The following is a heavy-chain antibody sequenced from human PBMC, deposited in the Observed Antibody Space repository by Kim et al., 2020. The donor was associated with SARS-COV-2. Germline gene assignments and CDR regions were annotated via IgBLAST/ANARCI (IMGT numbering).Heavy chain of an antibody. CDR1: GYTFTGYY. V-gene: IGHV1-2*06. CDR2: INPNSGGT. CDR3: ARGTGYSSSWYLDDWFDP. J-gene: IGHJ5*02. Sequence: ASVKVSCKASGYTFTGYYMDWVRQAPGQGLEWMGRINPNSGGTNYAQKFQGRVTMTRDTSIRTVYMELSRLRSDDTAVYYCARGTGYSSSWYLDDWFDPWGQGTLVTVSS. D-gene: IGHD6-13*01.